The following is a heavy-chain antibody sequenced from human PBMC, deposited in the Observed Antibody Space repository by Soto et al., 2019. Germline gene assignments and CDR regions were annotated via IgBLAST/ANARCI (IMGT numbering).Heavy chain of an antibody. CDR2: IYHSGST. Sequence: QVQLQESGPGLVKPSGTLSLTCAVSGGSISNSNWWSWVRQPPGKGLEWIGEIYHSGSTNYNPSLKSRLPTSVNKSMNHSSLRVTSVTAADTAVYYCASTRDYWYFDLWGRGTLVTVSS. CDR1: GGSISNSNW. CDR3: ASTRDYWYFDL. V-gene: IGHV4-4*02. J-gene: IGHJ2*01. D-gene: IGHD2-2*01.